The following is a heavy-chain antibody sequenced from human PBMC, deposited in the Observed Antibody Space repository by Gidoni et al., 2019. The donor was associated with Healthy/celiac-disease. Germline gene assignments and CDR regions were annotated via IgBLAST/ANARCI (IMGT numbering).Heavy chain of an antibody. D-gene: IGHD3-3*01. Sequence: QVQLVQSGAEVKKPGSSVKVSCKASGGTFSSYAISCVRQAPGQGLEWMGGIIPIFGTANYAQKFHGRVTITADESTSTASMELSSLRSEDTAVYYCARSRFLEWLSPYYFDYWGQGTLVTVSS. CDR3: ARSRFLEWLSPYYFDY. CDR2: IIPIFGTA. J-gene: IGHJ4*02. V-gene: IGHV1-69*01. CDR1: GGTFSSYA.